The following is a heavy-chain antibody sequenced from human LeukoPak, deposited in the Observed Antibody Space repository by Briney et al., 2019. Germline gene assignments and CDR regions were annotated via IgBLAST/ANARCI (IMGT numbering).Heavy chain of an antibody. Sequence: PGGSLRLSCAVSGFTFSSYWMSWVRQAPGKGLEWVANIKQDGSEKYYVDSVKGRFTISKDNAKNSLYLQMNSLRAEDTAVYYCARDNFWSHDYWGQGTLVTVSS. CDR3: ARDNFWSHDY. V-gene: IGHV3-7*01. D-gene: IGHD3-3*01. J-gene: IGHJ4*02. CDR1: GFTFSSYW. CDR2: IKQDGSEK.